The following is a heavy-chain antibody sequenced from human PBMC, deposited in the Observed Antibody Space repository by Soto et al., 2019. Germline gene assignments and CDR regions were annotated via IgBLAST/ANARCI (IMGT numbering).Heavy chain of an antibody. CDR1: GYSFTSYW. J-gene: IGHJ6*02. V-gene: IGHV5-51*01. D-gene: IGHD6-13*01. CDR3: ARTAAAGKYYYAMDV. CDR2: IYPGDSDT. Sequence: GESLKISCKGSGYSFTSYWIGWARQMPGKGLEWMGIIYPGDSDTRYSPSFQGQVTISADKSISTAYLQWSSLKASDTAMYYCARTAAAGKYYYAMDVWGQGTLVTVSS.